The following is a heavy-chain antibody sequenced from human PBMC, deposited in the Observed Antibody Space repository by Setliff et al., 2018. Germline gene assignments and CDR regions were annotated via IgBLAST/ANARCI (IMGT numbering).Heavy chain of an antibody. CDR2: IYHSGKT. J-gene: IGHJ6*02. CDR3: ARLLAGTGGFFYYGVDV. V-gene: IGHV4-38-2*01. CDR1: GYSISSGYF. D-gene: IGHD6-19*01. Sequence: SETLSLTCAVSGYSISSGYFWGWIRQPPGKGLEWIGSIYHSGKTYYDPSLKSRVTLSVDTSKNQFSLKLSFVTAADTAVYYCARLLAGTGGFFYYGVDVWGQGTTVTVSS.